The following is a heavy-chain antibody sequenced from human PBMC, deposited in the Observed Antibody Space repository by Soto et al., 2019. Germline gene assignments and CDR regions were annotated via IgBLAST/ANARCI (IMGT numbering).Heavy chain of an antibody. CDR2: ISNDGSNK. CDR3: ARDTGALTYYYDSSGGYYGMDV. V-gene: IGHV3-30*03. D-gene: IGHD3-22*01. Sequence: GGSLRLSCAASGFSFSTYGMHWVRQAPGKGLEWVAFISNDGSNKYYADSVKGRFTISRDNSKNTLYLQMNSLRAEDTAVYYCARDTGALTYYYDSSGGYYGMDVWGQGSTVTVSS. CDR1: GFSFSTYG. J-gene: IGHJ6*02.